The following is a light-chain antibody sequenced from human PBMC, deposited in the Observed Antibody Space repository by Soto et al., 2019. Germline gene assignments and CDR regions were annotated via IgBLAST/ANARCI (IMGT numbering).Light chain of an antibody. J-gene: IGLJ1*01. Sequence: QSVLTQPASVSGSPGQSITISCTGTSSDVGGYNYVSWYQQHPVKAPKLMIYDVTNRPSGVSDRFSGSKSGNTASLTISGLQAEDEADYYCSSYTSSSTPYVLGTGTKLTVL. V-gene: IGLV2-14*01. CDR1: SSDVGGYNY. CDR2: DVT. CDR3: SSYTSSSTPYV.